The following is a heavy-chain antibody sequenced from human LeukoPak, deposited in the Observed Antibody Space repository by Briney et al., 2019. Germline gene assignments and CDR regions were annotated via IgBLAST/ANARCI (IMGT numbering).Heavy chain of an antibody. CDR2: VHYSEST. CDR1: GGSFSNYF. V-gene: IGHV4-59*01. D-gene: IGHD6-13*01. CDR3: ARGLLAAAGIDY. J-gene: IGHJ4*02. Sequence: SETLSLTCTVSGGSFSNYFWSWIRQPPGKGLEWIAYVHYSESTNYNPSLKSRVTISLDTSKIQFSLELSSVTAADTAVYYCARGLLAAAGIDYWGQGALVTVSS.